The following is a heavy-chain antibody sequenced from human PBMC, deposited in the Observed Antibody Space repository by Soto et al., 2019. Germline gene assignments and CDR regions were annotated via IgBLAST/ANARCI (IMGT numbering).Heavy chain of an antibody. D-gene: IGHD3-9*01. Sequence: SETLSLTCTVSGGSISSGGYYWSWIRQHPGKGLEWIGYIYYSGSTYYNPSLKSRVTISVATSKNQFSLKLSSVTAAETDVYYCAREPDILTGDNWGQGTLVTVSS. CDR1: GGSISSGGYY. CDR2: IYYSGST. V-gene: IGHV4-31*03. J-gene: IGHJ4*02. CDR3: AREPDILTGDN.